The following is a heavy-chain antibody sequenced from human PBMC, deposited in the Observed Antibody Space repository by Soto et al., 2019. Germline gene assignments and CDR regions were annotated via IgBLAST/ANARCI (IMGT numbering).Heavy chain of an antibody. D-gene: IGHD2-21*02. J-gene: IGHJ4*02. V-gene: IGHV2-26*01. CDR1: GFSLSIARMG. Sequence: QVTLKESGPVLVKPTETLTLTCTVSGFSLSIARMGVGWIRQPPGKALEWLAHIFSNDEKSYSTSLKSRLTISKDTSKGQVVLTITNMDPVDTATYYCARINDCGGDCYPFDYWGQGTLVTVSS. CDR2: IFSNDEK. CDR3: ARINDCGGDCYPFDY.